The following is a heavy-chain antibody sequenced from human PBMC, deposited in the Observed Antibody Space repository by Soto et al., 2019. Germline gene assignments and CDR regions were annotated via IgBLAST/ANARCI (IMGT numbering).Heavy chain of an antibody. V-gene: IGHV4-31*03. J-gene: IGHJ3*02. CDR1: GGSISSGGYY. Sequence: NPSETLSLTCTVSGGSISSGGYYWSWIRQHPGKGLEWIGYIYYSGSTYYNPSLKSRVTISVDTSKNQFSLKLSSVTAADTAVYYCARGGVLHDAFDIWGQGTMVTVSS. CDR2: IYYSGST. D-gene: IGHD1-26*01. CDR3: ARGGVLHDAFDI.